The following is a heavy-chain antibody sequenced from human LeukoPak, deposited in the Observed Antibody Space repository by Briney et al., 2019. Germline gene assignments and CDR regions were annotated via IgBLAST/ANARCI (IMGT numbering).Heavy chain of an antibody. CDR2: IYYSGST. CDR3: ARGVLSGMIDY. J-gene: IGHJ4*02. V-gene: IGHV4-31*03. CDR1: GGSISSGGYY. Sequence: SQTLSLTCTVSGGSISSGGYYWSWIRQHPGKGLEWIGYIYYSGSTYYNPSLKSRVTISVDTSKNQLSLKLSSVTAADTAVYYCARGVLSGMIDYWGQGTLVTVSS. D-gene: IGHD1-26*01.